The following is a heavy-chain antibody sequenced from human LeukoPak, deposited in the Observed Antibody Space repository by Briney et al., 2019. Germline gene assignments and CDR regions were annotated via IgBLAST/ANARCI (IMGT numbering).Heavy chain of an antibody. Sequence: SQTLSLTCAISGGSVSSDSAAWNWIRQSPSRGLEWLGRTYYRSKWNNDYAVSVKSRITINKDTSKNQFSLQLNSVTPEDTAVYYCCRDMLIGGWFDPWGQGTLVTVSS. CDR2: TYYRSKWNN. D-gene: IGHD3-16*01. V-gene: IGHV6-1*01. CDR3: CRDMLIGGWFDP. J-gene: IGHJ5*02. CDR1: GGSVSSDSAA.